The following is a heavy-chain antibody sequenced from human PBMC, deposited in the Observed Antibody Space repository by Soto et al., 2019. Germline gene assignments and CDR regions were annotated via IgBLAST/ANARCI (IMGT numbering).Heavy chain of an antibody. CDR3: ARGRPDHI. J-gene: IGHJ6*02. Sequence: ASVKVSCKASGYTFTNYGISWVRQAPGQGLDWLGWMNLNSGNTGYAQNFQGRVTMTRNTSISTAYMELSSLRSEDTAVYYCARGRPDHIWGQGTTVTVSS. CDR1: GYTFTNYG. V-gene: IGHV1-8*02. CDR2: MNLNSGNT.